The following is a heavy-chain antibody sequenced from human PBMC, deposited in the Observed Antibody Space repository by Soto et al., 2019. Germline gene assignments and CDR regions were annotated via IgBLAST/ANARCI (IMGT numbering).Heavy chain of an antibody. CDR1: GFPFRLCD. V-gene: IGHV3-23*01. J-gene: IGHJ5*02. CDR2: ISGSGGSA. D-gene: IGHD2-2*01. Sequence: GVSLRLSCAPSGFPFRLCDMIWVPQGPGKGLEWVSAISGSGGSAYYADSVKGRFTISRDNSKNTLYLQMNSLRADDSGVYYCAKDPYSGVLVPVAIGFDPWGPGTLVTVSS. CDR3: AKDPYSGVLVPVAIGFDP.